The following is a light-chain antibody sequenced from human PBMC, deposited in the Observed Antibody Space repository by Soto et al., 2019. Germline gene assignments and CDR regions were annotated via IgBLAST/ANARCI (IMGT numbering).Light chain of an antibody. CDR3: QQYNSYL. CDR1: QSISSW. Sequence: DIQMTQSPSTLSASVGDRVTITCRASQSISSWLAWYQQKPGKAPKLLIYDASSLESGVPSRFSGSGSGTEFTHTISSLQPDDFATYYCQQYNSYLFGGGTKVEIK. J-gene: IGKJ4*01. CDR2: DAS. V-gene: IGKV1-5*01.